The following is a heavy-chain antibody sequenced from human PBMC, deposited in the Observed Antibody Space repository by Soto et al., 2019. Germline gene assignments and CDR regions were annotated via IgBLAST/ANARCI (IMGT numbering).Heavy chain of an antibody. Sequence: EVQLLESGGGLVQPGGSLRLSCAASGLSFSTSGMTWVRQAPGKGLEWVSDISDTGDRTYYAHSVKGRFTIPRDNSKNTLYLQMSSLRAADTSVYFCAKYHCLLPAVFKVCGQWTMLSVSS. CDR3: AKYHCLLPAVFKV. CDR2: ISDTGDRT. CDR1: GLSFSTSG. V-gene: IGHV3-23*01. J-gene: IGHJ3*01. D-gene: IGHD3-9*01.